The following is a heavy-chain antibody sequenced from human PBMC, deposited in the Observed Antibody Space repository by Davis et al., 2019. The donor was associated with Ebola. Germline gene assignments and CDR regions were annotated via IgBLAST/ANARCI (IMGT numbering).Heavy chain of an antibody. J-gene: IGHJ4*02. V-gene: IGHV3-30*03. CDR3: ARKTESDY. CDR1: GFTFSSYG. D-gene: IGHD3-10*01. Sequence: GESLKISCAASGFTFSSYGMHWVRQAPGKGLEWVAVTSYDGSTKYYADSVKGRFTISRDNSKNTLYLQMNSLRAEDTAVYYCARKTESDYWGQGTLVTVSS. CDR2: TSYDGSTK.